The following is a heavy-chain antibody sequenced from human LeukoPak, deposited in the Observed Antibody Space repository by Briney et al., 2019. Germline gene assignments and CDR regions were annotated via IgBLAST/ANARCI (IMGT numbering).Heavy chain of an antibody. Sequence: GRSLSLSCAASGFTLDDYAMHWVRQAPGKGLEWVSGITWNTGNIGYADSVKGRFTISRDNAKNSLYLQMNSLRVEDTALYYCAKAPAYYFYGMDVWGQGTTVAVSS. V-gene: IGHV3-9*01. CDR2: ITWNTGNI. D-gene: IGHD2-2*01. CDR1: GFTLDDYA. CDR3: AKAPAYYFYGMDV. J-gene: IGHJ6*02.